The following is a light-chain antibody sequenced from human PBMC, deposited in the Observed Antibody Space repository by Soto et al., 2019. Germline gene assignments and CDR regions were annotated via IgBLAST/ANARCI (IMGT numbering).Light chain of an antibody. V-gene: IGKV1-5*01. CDR3: QQNNSYS. J-gene: IGKJ1*01. CDR2: HAS. Sequence: DIQMIHSPSTLPASVGDRVTITCRPSQSISIWLAWYQQKPGSPPNLLIYHASTLESGVPLRFSGCGSGTEFTLTSSSLQPDDFATYYCQQNNSYSFGQGTKVDIK. CDR1: QSISIW.